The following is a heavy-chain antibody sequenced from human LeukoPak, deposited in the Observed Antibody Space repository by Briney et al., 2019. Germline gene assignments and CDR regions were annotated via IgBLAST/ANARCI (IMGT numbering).Heavy chain of an antibody. V-gene: IGHV3-23*01. CDR2: ISGSGGST. CDR3: ARRGGYYDSSGYSYYFDY. CDR1: GFTFSSYA. Sequence: PGGSLRLSCAASGFTFSSYAMSWVRQAPGKGLEWVSAISGSGGSTYYADSVKGRFTISRDNAKNSLYLQMNSLRAEDTAVYYCARRGGYYDSSGYSYYFDYWGQGTLVTVSS. J-gene: IGHJ4*02. D-gene: IGHD3-22*01.